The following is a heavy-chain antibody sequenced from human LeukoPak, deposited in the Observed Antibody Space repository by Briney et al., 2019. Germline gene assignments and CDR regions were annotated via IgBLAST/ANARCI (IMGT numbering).Heavy chain of an antibody. V-gene: IGHV1-3*01. Sequence: ASVKVSCKASGYTFTSYAMHWVRQAPGQRLEWMGWINAGNGNTKYSQKFQGRVTITRDTSASTAYMELSSLRSEDTAVFYCARGWSYYDSSPLAYWGQGTLVTVSS. J-gene: IGHJ4*02. CDR1: GYTFTSYA. CDR2: INAGNGNT. CDR3: ARGWSYYDSSPLAY. D-gene: IGHD3-22*01.